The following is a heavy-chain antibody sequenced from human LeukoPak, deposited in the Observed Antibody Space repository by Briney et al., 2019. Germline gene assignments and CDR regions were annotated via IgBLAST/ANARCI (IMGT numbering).Heavy chain of an antibody. CDR3: AKDRQGYYYYGMDV. Sequence: SLRLSRAVTGLTFDDYAMHWVRQAPGKGLEWVSGISWNSGSIGYADSVKGRFTISRDNAKNSLYLQMNSLRAEDTALYYCAKDRQGYYYYGMDVWGQGTTVTVSS. V-gene: IGHV3-9*01. CDR2: ISWNSGSI. CDR1: GLTFDDYA. J-gene: IGHJ6*02.